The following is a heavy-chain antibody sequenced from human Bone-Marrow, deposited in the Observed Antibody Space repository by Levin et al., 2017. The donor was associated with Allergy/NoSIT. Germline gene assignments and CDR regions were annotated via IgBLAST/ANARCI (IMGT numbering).Heavy chain of an antibody. CDR1: GFTFSSSG. CDR2: IWSDGTQK. CDR3: ARERDLHFDH. V-gene: IGHV3-33*01. J-gene: IGHJ4*02. Sequence: GESLKISCTTSGFTFSSSGMHWVRQAPGKGLEWVAVIWSDGTQKYYADSVKGRFTISRDNSKNTLYLQINTLSAEDTAVYYCARERDLHFDHWGQGTLVTVSA.